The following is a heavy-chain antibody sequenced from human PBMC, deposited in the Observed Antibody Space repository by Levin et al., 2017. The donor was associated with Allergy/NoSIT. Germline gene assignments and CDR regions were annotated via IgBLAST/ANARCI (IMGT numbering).Heavy chain of an antibody. CDR3: ALQKGVRLLWFGESPVAGWFDP. Sequence: GGSLRLSCAASGFTFSSYGMHWVRQAPGKGLEWVAVISYDGSNKYYADSVKGRFTISRDNSKNTLYLQMNSLRAEDTAVYYCALQKGVRLLWFGESPVAGWFDPWGQGTLVTVSS. CDR1: GFTFSSYG. J-gene: IGHJ5*02. D-gene: IGHD3-10*01. V-gene: IGHV3-30*03. CDR2: ISYDGSNK.